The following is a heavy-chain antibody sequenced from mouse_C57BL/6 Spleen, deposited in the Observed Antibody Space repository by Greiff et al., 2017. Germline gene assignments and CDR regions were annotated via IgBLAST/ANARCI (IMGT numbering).Heavy chain of an antibody. Sequence: EVKLMESGGGLVKPGGSLKLSCAASGFTFSDYGMHWVRQAPEKGLEWVAYISSGSSTIYYADTVKGRFTISRDNAKNTLFLQMTSLRSEDTAMYYCARHGKSQGDYWGQGTSVTVSS. V-gene: IGHV5-17*01. CDR2: ISSGSSTI. D-gene: IGHD1-1*01. CDR3: ARHGKSQGDY. J-gene: IGHJ4*01. CDR1: GFTFSDYG.